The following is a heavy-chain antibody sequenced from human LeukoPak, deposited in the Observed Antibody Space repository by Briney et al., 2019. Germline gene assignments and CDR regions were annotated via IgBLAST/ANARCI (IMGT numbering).Heavy chain of an antibody. D-gene: IGHD5-12*01. CDR1: GGSFSGYY. CDR3: AREVAGLDY. V-gene: IGHV4-34*01. Sequence: PSETLSLTCAVYGGSFSGYYWSWIRQPPGKGLEWIGEINHSGSTNYNPSLKSRVTISVDTSKNQFSLKLSSVTAADTAVYYCAREVAGLDYWGQGTLVTVSS. J-gene: IGHJ4*02. CDR2: INHSGST.